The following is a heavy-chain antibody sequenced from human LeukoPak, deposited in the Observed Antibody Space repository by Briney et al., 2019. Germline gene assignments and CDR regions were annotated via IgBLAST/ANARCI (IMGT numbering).Heavy chain of an antibody. CDR3: ANHLACGSTSCPSFDD. J-gene: IGHJ4*02. CDR1: GFTFDDYG. D-gene: IGHD2-2*01. V-gene: IGHV3-21*01. CDR2: ISSSSSYI. Sequence: GGSLRLSCAASGFTFDDYGMSWVRQAPGKGLEWVSSISSSSSYIYYADSVKGRFTISRDNAKNSLYLQMNSLRADDTAVYYCANHLACGSTSCPSFDDWGQGTLVTVSS.